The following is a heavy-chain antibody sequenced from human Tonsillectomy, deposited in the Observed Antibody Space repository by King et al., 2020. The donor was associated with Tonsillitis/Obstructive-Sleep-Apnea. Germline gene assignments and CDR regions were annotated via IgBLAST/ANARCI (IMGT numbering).Heavy chain of an antibody. J-gene: IGHJ4*02. CDR2: INHSGST. Sequence: VQLQQWGAGLLKPSETLSLTCAVYGGSFSGYYWSWIRQPPGKGLEWIGEINHSGSTNYNPSLKSRVTISVDTSKNQFSLKLGSVTAADTAVYYCARGPFPSEGVTIFGVVISYYFDYWGQGTLVTVSS. CDR3: ARGPFPSEGVTIFGVVISYYFDY. CDR1: GGSFSGYY. V-gene: IGHV4-34*01. D-gene: IGHD3-3*01.